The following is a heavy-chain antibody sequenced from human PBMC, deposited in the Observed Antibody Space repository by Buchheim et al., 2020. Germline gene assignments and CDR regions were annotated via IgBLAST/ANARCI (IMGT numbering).Heavy chain of an antibody. CDR2: LSSSSSYI. D-gene: IGHD3-3*01. Sequence: EVQLLESGGGLVQPGGSLRLSCAASGFTFSSYSMNWVRQAPGKGLEWVSSLSSSSSYIYYADSVKGRFTISRDNAKNSLYLQMNSLRAEETAVYYCARDADTNYDFWSGYYYYYYGMDVWGQGTT. J-gene: IGHJ6*02. V-gene: IGHV3-21*01. CDR1: GFTFSSYS. CDR3: ARDADTNYDFWSGYYYYYYGMDV.